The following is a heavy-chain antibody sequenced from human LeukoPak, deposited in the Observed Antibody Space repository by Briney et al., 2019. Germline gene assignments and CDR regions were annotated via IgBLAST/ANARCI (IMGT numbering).Heavy chain of an antibody. J-gene: IGHJ3*02. V-gene: IGHV1-46*01. Sequence: GASVKVSCKASGYTFTSYYMHWVRQAPGQGLEWMGIINPSGGSTSYAQKFQGRVTMTRDTSTSTVYMELSSLRSEDTAMYYCARGYYYDSSGYYPGSFDIWGQGTMVTVSS. CDR1: GYTFTSYY. CDR2: INPSGGST. CDR3: ARGYYYDSSGYYPGSFDI. D-gene: IGHD3-22*01.